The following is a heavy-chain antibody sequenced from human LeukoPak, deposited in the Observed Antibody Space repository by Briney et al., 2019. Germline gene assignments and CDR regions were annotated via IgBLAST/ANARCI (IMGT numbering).Heavy chain of an antibody. V-gene: IGHV4-34*01. J-gene: IGHJ6*02. CDR3: ARGSGRDYCSGDCYSDYYGMDV. CDR2: INHSGST. Sequence: SETLSLTCAVYGGSFSGYYWSWIRQPPGKGLEWIGEINHSGSTNYNPSLKSRVTISVDTSKNQFSLKLSSVTAADTAVYYCARGSGRDYCSGDCYSDYYGMDVWGQGTTVTVSS. D-gene: IGHD2-21*02. CDR1: GGSFSGYY.